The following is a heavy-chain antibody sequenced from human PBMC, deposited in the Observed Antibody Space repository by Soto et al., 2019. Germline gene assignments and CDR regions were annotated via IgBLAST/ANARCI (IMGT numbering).Heavy chain of an antibody. CDR1: GNTFRSYV. J-gene: IGHJ4*01. Sequence: LVKASCKASGNTFRSYVTSWVRQAPGQGLEWLGGIIPMYGTTYYAQTFQGRVTISADESTSTAFMELSSLRSENTAVYYCTRIGTMDWIDDYWG. V-gene: IGHV1-69*13. CDR3: TRIGTMDWIDDY. CDR2: IIPMYGTT. D-gene: IGHD1-1*01.